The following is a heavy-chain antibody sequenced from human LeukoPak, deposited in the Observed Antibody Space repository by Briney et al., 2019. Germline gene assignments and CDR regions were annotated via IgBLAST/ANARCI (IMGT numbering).Heavy chain of an antibody. V-gene: IGHV3-23*01. CDR3: ARRMATITYYYYYYMDV. J-gene: IGHJ6*03. CDR1: GFTFSSYA. D-gene: IGHD5-24*01. CDR2: IDGSGVST. Sequence: PGGSLRLSCAASGFTFSSYAMSWVRQSPGKGLEWVSAIDGSGVSTYYADSVKGRFTISRDNSKDTLYLQMYSLRAEDTALYYCARRMATITYYYYYYMDVWGKGTTVTVSS.